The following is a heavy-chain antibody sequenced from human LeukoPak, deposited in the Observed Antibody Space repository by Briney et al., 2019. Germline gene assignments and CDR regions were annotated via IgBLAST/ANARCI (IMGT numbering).Heavy chain of an antibody. CDR1: GSSISSYY. V-gene: IGHV4-59*01. D-gene: IGHD3-22*01. CDR2: IYYSGST. Sequence: PSETLSLTCTVSGSSISSYYWSWIRQPPGKGLEWIGYIYYSGSTNYNPSLRSRVTISVDTSKNQFSLKLSSVTAADTAVYYCARDNYDSSGYYPGWFDPWGQGTLVTVSS. J-gene: IGHJ5*02. CDR3: ARDNYDSSGYYPGWFDP.